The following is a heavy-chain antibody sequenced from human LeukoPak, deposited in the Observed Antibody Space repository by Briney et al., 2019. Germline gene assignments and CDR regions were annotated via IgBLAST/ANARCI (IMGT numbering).Heavy chain of an antibody. CDR1: GGSISTYY. J-gene: IGHJ4*02. Sequence: PSETLSLTCSVSGGSISTYYWSWIRQPPGKGLEWIGYVYYSGSTNYNPSLRSRVTISLDTSKNQFSLRLTSVTAADTAVYYCARRLDVTGKYYFDYWGPGTLVTVSS. V-gene: IGHV4-59*08. D-gene: IGHD2-8*02. CDR3: ARRLDVTGKYYFDY. CDR2: VYYSGST.